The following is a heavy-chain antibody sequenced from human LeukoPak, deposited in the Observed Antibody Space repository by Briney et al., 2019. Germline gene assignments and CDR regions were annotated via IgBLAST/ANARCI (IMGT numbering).Heavy chain of an antibody. CDR3: ARRGSGWYSYYFDY. J-gene: IGHJ4*02. CDR2: IYYSGST. Sequence: SETLSLTCTVSGGSISSYYWSWIRQPPGKGLEWIGYIYYSGSTNYNPSLKSRVTISVDTSKNQFSLKLSSVPAADTAVYYCARRGSGWYSYYFDYWGQGTLVTVSS. V-gene: IGHV4-59*08. D-gene: IGHD6-19*01. CDR1: GGSISSYY.